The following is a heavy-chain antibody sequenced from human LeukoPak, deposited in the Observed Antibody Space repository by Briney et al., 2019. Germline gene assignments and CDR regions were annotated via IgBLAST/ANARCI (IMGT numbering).Heavy chain of an antibody. D-gene: IGHD7-27*01. CDR2: IHYSGST. CDR3: ARGFRGDNFDY. CDR1: GYSISSAFY. V-gene: IGHV4-38-2*01. Sequence: SETLSLTCAVSGYSISSAFYWGRIRQSPGKGLEWIGTIHYSGSTSYNPSLKSRVTISVDTSKNQFSLKLRSVTAADTAVYYCARGFRGDNFDYWGQGTLVTVSS. J-gene: IGHJ4*02.